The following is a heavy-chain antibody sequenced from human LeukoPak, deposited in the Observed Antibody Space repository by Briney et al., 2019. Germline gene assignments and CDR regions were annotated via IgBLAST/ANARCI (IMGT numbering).Heavy chain of an antibody. CDR3: AKVSLNMVNDAFDI. D-gene: IGHD4/OR15-4a*01. CDR2: IRYDGSRK. Sequence: GGSLRLSCAASGFIFSSYGMHWVRQAPDKGLEWVAFIRYDGSRKYYADSVKGRFTISRDNSKNTLYLQMNSLRAEDTAMYYCAKVSLNMVNDAFDIWSQGTMVSVSS. V-gene: IGHV3-30*02. CDR1: GFIFSSYG. J-gene: IGHJ3*02.